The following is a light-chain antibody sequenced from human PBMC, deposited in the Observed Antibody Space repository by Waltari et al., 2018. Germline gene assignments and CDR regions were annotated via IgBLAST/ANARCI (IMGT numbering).Light chain of an antibody. CDR3: QQRSNWLT. J-gene: IGKJ4*01. CDR1: QSVSSY. CDR2: DAS. Sequence: EIVLTQSPATLSLSPGESATLSCRASQSVSSYLAWYQQKLGQAPRLLIYDASNRATGIPARFSGSGSGTDFTLTISSLEPEDFAVYYCQQRSNWLTFGGGTKVEIK. V-gene: IGKV3-11*01.